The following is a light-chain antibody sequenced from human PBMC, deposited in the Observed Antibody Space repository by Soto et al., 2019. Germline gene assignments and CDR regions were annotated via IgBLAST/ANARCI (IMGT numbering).Light chain of an antibody. V-gene: IGLV2-14*01. J-gene: IGLJ1*01. CDR1: SSDVGGYNY. CDR2: EVS. CDR3: SSYTSNNTI. Sequence: QSVLTQPASVSGSPGQSITISCTGTSSDVGGYNYVSWYQQHPGKAPKLMIYEVSNRPSGVSNRFSGSKSGNTASLTISGLQAEDEADYYCSSYTSNNTIFGTGTKVTVL.